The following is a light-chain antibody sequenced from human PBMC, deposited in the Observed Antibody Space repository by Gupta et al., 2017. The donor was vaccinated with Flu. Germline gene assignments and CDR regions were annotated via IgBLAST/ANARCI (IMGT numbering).Light chain of an antibody. V-gene: IGLV1-44*01. Sequence: QSVLTQPPSASGPPGQRVTISCSGSTSNIGSNSVNWYQHLPGTAPKLLIYSHNQRSSGVPDRFSGSKSGTSASLAISGLQSEDEAVYYCAAWDDSLNGLIFGGGTKLTVL. CDR1: TSNIGSNS. J-gene: IGLJ2*01. CDR3: AAWDDSLNGLI. CDR2: SHN.